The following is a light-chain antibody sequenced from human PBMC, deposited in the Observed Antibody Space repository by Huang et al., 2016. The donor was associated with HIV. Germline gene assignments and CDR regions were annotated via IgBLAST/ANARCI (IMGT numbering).Light chain of an antibody. CDR1: QSVVN. Sequence: ETVLTQSPDTLSLSPGERAILFCRASQSVVNLAWYQQKVGQAPRLLSYDASNRASGIPARFSGSGSGTDFTLTVNILEPEDSAVYYCQQRSAWPPITFGQGTRLEIK. J-gene: IGKJ5*01. V-gene: IGKV3-11*01. CDR2: DAS. CDR3: QQRSAWPPIT.